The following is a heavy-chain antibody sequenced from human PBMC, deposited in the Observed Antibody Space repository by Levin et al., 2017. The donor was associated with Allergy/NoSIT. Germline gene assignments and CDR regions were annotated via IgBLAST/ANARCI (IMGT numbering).Heavy chain of an antibody. D-gene: IGHD3-10*01. CDR2: INPSGGST. Sequence: ASVKVSCKASGYTFTSYYMHWVRQAPGQGLEWMGIINPSGGSTSYAQKFQGRVTMTRDTSTSTVYMELSSLRSEDTAVYYCARDPSEVYVSGRLSIDNWFDPWGQGTLVTVSS. CDR3: ARDPSEVYVSGRLSIDNWFDP. V-gene: IGHV1-46*01. CDR1: GYTFTSYY. J-gene: IGHJ5*02.